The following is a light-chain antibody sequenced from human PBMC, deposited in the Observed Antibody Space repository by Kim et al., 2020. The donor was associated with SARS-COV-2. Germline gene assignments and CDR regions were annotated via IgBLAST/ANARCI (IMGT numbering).Light chain of an antibody. CDR2: GAS. J-gene: IGKJ2*01. CDR3: QQYYSSPAT. V-gene: IGKV3-20*01. Sequence: EIVLTQSPGTLSLSPGERATLSCRASQSIGSGYLAWYQQKPGQAPRLLIDGASSRATGIPDRFSGSESGTDSTLTISRLEPEDFAMYYCQQYYSSPATFGQGTKLEI. CDR1: QSIGSGY.